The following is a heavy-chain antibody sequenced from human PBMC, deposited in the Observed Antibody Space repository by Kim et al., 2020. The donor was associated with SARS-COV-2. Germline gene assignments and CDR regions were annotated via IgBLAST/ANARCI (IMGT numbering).Heavy chain of an antibody. V-gene: IGHV1-69*04. Sequence: YAQKFQGRVTITADKSTSTAYMELSSLRSEDTGVYYCAREGRSSGYGPSYWGQGTLVTVSS. CDR3: AREGRSSGYGPSY. D-gene: IGHD6-13*01. J-gene: IGHJ4*02.